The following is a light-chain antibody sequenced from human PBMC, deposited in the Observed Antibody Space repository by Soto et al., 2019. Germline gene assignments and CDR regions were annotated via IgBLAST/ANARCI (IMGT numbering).Light chain of an antibody. V-gene: IGLV2-23*02. Sequence: QSALTQPASVSGSPGQSITISCSGTSSDVGSYDLVSWYQQHPGEAPKLMIYEVTKRPSGVSNRFSGSKSGNTASLTIAGLQPEDEADYYCCSFAGNRNFLFGTGTKLTVL. CDR2: EVT. CDR1: SSDVGSYDL. J-gene: IGLJ1*01. CDR3: CSFAGNRNFL.